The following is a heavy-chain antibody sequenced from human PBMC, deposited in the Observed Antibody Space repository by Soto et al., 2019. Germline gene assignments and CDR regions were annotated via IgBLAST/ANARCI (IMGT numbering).Heavy chain of an antibody. J-gene: IGHJ2*01. CDR2: ISGGGGST. Sequence: GLEWVSGISGGGGSTDYADTVRGRFTLTIDNSKNPLYLQMNNLRGEDTAVYYCARDFFFCKAEDGIRDTVPVSAFLLNRSSDL. D-gene: IGHD6-13*01. CDR3: ARDFFFCKAEDGIRDTVPVSAFLLNRSSDL. V-gene: IGHV3-23*01.